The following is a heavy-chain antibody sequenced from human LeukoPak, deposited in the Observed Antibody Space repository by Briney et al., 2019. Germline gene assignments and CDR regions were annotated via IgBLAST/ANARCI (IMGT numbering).Heavy chain of an antibody. CDR1: GFTVSSNY. D-gene: IGHD5-18*01. CDR3: VKEVENGFSYEY. CDR2: IYSGGST. V-gene: IGHV3-53*05. Sequence: GGSLRLSCAASGFTVSSNYISWVRQAPGKGLEWVSVIYSGGSTYYADSIQGRFTISRDNSKNTLNLQMNSLRAEDTAVYHCVKEVENGFSYEYWGQGTLATVSS. J-gene: IGHJ4*02.